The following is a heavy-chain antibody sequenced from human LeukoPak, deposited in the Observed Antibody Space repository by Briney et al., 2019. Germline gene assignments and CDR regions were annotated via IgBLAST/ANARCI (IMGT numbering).Heavy chain of an antibody. CDR2: IYYSGST. D-gene: IGHD5-24*01. Sequence: ASETLSLTCTVSGGSISSSYYWGWIRQPPGKGLEWIGSIYYSGSTYYNPSLKSRVTISVDTSKNQFSLKLSSVTAADTAVYYCARQKEMATFFDYWGQGTLVTVSS. J-gene: IGHJ4*02. CDR3: ARQKEMATFFDY. V-gene: IGHV4-39*07. CDR1: GGSISSSYY.